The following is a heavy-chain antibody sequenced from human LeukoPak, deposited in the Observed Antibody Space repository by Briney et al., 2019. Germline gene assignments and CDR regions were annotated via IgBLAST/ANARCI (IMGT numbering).Heavy chain of an antibody. J-gene: IGHJ4*02. D-gene: IGHD2-2*01. CDR1: GFTFRSYS. CDR2: IWSSSSTI. Sequence: PGGSLRLSCAASGFTFRSYSMSWVRQAPGKGLEWVSYIWSSSSTIHYADSVKGRFTISRDDAKSSLFLQMNSLRAEDTAVYYCARDRYCSSTSCYLDFDSWGQGTLVTVST. CDR3: ARDRYCSSTSCYLDFDS. V-gene: IGHV3-48*01.